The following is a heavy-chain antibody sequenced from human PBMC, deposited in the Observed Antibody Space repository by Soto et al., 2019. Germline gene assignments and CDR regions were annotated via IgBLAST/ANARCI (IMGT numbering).Heavy chain of an antibody. J-gene: IGHJ5*02. CDR1: GDSINNYY. V-gene: IGHV4-4*07. D-gene: IGHD6-13*01. CDR3: ARGGASSNWLDP. Sequence: SETLSLTCTVSGDSINNYYWSWIRQPAGKGLEWLGRIHDSGSSAYNPSLKSRVTMSTDTSKNQFSLNLNSVTAADTALYYCARGGASSNWLDPWGQGILVTVSS. CDR2: IHDSGSS.